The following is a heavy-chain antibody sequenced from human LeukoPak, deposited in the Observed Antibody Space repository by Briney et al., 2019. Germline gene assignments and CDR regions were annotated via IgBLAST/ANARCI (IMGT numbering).Heavy chain of an antibody. CDR3: ARDREVVVVAAAIAMGMDV. CDR1: GFTFSSYG. CDR2: IWYDGSNK. D-gene: IGHD2-2*02. V-gene: IGHV3-33*01. Sequence: PGRSLRLSCAASGFTFSSYGMHWVRQAPGKGLEWVAVIWYDGSNKYYADSVKGRFTISRDDSKNTLYLQMNSLKAEDTAVYYCARDREVVVVAAAIAMGMDVWGKGTTVTVSS. J-gene: IGHJ6*03.